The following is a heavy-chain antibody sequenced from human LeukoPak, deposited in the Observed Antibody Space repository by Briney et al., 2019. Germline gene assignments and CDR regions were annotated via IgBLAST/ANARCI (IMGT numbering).Heavy chain of an antibody. Sequence: PGGSLRLSCEASGFTFSTYGMHWVRQAPGKGLEWVAVIWYDGSNKNYADSVKGRFTISRDNSKNTLYLQMNSLRAEDTAVYYCTVVPAATPLDYWGQGTLVTVSS. V-gene: IGHV3-33*01. J-gene: IGHJ4*02. CDR1: GFTFSTYG. CDR3: TVVPAATPLDY. CDR2: IWYDGSNK. D-gene: IGHD2-2*01.